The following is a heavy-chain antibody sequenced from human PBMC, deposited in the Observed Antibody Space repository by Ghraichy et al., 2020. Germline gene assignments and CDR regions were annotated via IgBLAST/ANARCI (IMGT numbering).Heavy chain of an antibody. Sequence: SGPTLVKPTQTLTLTCTFSGFSLSTSGVGVGWIRQPPGKALEWLALIYWNDDKRYSPSLKSRLTITKDTSKNQVVLTMTNMDPVDTAPYYCAHRLRDGRGHAFDIWGQGTMVTVSS. CDR2: IYWNDDK. V-gene: IGHV2-5*01. CDR1: GFSLSTSGVG. CDR3: AHRLRDGRGHAFDI. D-gene: IGHD5-24*01. J-gene: IGHJ3*02.